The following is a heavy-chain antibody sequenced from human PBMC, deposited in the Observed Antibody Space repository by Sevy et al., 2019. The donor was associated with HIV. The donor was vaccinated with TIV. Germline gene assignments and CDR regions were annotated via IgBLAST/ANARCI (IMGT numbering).Heavy chain of an antibody. D-gene: IGHD6-19*01. V-gene: IGHV3-21*01. CDR1: GFTFSSYS. Sequence: GGSLRLSCAASGFTFSSYSMNWVRQAPGKGLEWVSSISSSSSYIYYADSVKGRFTISRDNTKNTLYLQMNSLRAEDTAVYYCATDGDSSGWSWNYYYYYGMDVWGQGTTVTVSS. J-gene: IGHJ6*02. CDR2: ISSSSSYI. CDR3: ATDGDSSGWSWNYYYYYGMDV.